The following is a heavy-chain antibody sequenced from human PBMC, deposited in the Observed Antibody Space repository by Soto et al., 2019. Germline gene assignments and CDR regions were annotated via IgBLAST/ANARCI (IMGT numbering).Heavy chain of an antibody. CDR3: AMVRGDSYYYYYYQDV. Sequence: GGSLRLSCAASGFTFSSYWMSWVRQAPGKGLEWVANIKQDGSEKYYVDSVKGRFTISRDNAKNSLYLQMNSLRAEDTAVYYCAMVRGDSYYYYYYQDVWGQGTTVPVSS. V-gene: IGHV3-7*01. D-gene: IGHD3-10*01. J-gene: IGHJ6*03. CDR2: IKQDGSEK. CDR1: GFTFSSYW.